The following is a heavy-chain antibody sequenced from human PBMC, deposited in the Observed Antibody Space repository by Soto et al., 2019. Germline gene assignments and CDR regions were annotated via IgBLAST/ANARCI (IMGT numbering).Heavy chain of an antibody. V-gene: IGHV4-31*03. J-gene: IGHJ6*02. Sequence: QVQLQESGPGLVKPSQTLSLTCTVSGGSISSGGYYWSWIRQHPGKGLEWIGYIYYSGSTYYNPSLTSRVTISVDTSKNQFSLKLSSVTAADTAVYYCARGRYSSGWYGEDYYYYYGMDVWGQGTTVTVSS. CDR3: ARGRYSSGWYGEDYYYYYGMDV. D-gene: IGHD6-19*01. CDR2: IYYSGST. CDR1: GGSISSGGYY.